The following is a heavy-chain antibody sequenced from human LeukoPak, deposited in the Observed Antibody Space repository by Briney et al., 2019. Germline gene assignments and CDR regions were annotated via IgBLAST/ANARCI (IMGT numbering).Heavy chain of an antibody. CDR1: GGSISNYF. D-gene: IGHD3-22*01. V-gene: IGHV4-59*01. CDR3: ARFEKFYDSSVHYLDY. J-gene: IGHJ4*02. Sequence: LETLSLTCTVSGGSISNYFWTWIRQPPGKGLDWIAYTHSSGNTNYNPSLKSRVTMSVDTSKNQFSLKLTSVTAADTAIYYCARFEKFYDSSVHYLDYWGQGTLVTVSS. CDR2: THSSGNT.